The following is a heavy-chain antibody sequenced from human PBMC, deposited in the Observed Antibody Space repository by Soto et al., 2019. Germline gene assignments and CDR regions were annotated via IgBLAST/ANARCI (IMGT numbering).Heavy chain of an antibody. CDR3: PRRDGYGDYDDYYYGMDV. V-gene: IGHV1-18*01. D-gene: IGHD4-17*01. J-gene: IGHJ6*02. Sequence: QVQLVQSGAEVKKPGASVKVSCKASGYTFTSYGISWVRQAPGQGLEWMGWISAHNGNTNYAQNLQGRVTMTTDTATSTGYMELRSLRSDDTAVYYCPRRDGYGDYDDYYYGMDVWGQGTTVTVSS. CDR2: ISAHNGNT. CDR1: GYTFTSYG.